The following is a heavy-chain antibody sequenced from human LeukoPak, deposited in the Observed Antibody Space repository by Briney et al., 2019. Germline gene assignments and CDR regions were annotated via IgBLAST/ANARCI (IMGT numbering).Heavy chain of an antibody. CDR1: GFTLSNYW. V-gene: IGHV3-74*01. Sequence: PGGSLRLSCAAYGFTLSNYWMHWVRQAPGKGLVWVSRINSDGTTTTYADSVKGRFTISRDNAKNTLYLQMNSLKAEDTAVYYCVRGGVDYWGQGTLVTVS. CDR2: INSDGTTT. J-gene: IGHJ4*02. CDR3: VRGGVDY.